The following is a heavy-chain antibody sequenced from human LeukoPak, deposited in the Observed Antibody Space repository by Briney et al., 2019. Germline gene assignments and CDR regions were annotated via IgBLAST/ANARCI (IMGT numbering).Heavy chain of an antibody. CDR3: AKAGPYYFDY. J-gene: IGHJ4*02. Sequence: GGSLRPSCAASGFTFSNYAMSWVRQAPGKGLEWVSAITGRSVSTDYADSVKGRFTISRDNSKTTLYLQMNSLRAEDTAVYYCAKAGPYYFDYWGQGTLVTVSS. V-gene: IGHV3-23*01. CDR2: ITGRSVST. CDR1: GFTFSNYA. D-gene: IGHD3-10*01.